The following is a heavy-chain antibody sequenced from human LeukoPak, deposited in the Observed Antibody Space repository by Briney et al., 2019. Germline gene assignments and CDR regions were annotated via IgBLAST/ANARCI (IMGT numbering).Heavy chain of an antibody. CDR1: GFTFNTYA. Sequence: GGSLRLSCAASGFTFNTYAMSWVRQAPGKGLEWVSTISGSGGSTYYADSVKGRFTISRDNSKNTLYLQMNSLRAEDTAVYYCAKAPYYYGSGSYYSNYPYFDYWGQGTLVTVSS. D-gene: IGHD3-10*01. CDR2: ISGSGGST. V-gene: IGHV3-23*01. J-gene: IGHJ4*02. CDR3: AKAPYYYGSGSYYSNYPYFDY.